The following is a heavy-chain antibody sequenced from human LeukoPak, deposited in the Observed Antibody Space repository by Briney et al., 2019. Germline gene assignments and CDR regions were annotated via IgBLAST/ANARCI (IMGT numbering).Heavy chain of an antibody. V-gene: IGHV3-7*03. D-gene: IGHD3-22*01. CDR1: GFTFSRHY. Sequence: GESLRLSCVASGFTFSRHYMSWVRQAPGKGLEWVANIKQDSSAKAYVDSVKGRFTVSRDNAKNSMSLQMNSLRAEDTAIYYCVRWSYDNSAYYYDHWGQGTLVTVSS. J-gene: IGHJ4*02. CDR3: VRWSYDNSAYYYDH. CDR2: IKQDSSAK.